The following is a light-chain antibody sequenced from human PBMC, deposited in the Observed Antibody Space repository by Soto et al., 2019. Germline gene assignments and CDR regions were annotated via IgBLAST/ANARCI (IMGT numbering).Light chain of an antibody. V-gene: IGKV3-20*01. CDR3: QQYVSWT. CDR2: GTS. Sequence: EIVLTQSPGTLSVSPGERATLSCRASQTISSNYLAWYQQKPGQAPSLLIYGTSSRATGIPDRFSGSGSGIVFTLTISRLEPEDSAIYCCQQYVSWTFGQGTKVEIK. CDR1: QTISSNY. J-gene: IGKJ1*01.